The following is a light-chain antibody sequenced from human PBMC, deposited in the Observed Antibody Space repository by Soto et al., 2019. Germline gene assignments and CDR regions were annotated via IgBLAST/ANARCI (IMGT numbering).Light chain of an antibody. CDR3: QQYDKWFAIT. Sequence: EIVMSQSPASLSVYNGERDTVSCRSSRSVGRNLVWYQQKAGQAPRPLIFHASTRAIGIPARFSGSGSGTDFTLTISSLEPEDFAVYYCQQYDKWFAITFGQGTRLEIK. CDR1: RSVGRN. CDR2: HAS. V-gene: IGKV3-15*01. J-gene: IGKJ5*01.